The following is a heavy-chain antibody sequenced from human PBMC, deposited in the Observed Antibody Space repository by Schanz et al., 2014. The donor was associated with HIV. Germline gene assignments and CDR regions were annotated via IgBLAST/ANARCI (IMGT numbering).Heavy chain of an antibody. D-gene: IGHD2-15*01. V-gene: IGHV1-2*02. Sequence: QVQLVQSGAEVKKPGASVKVSCKASGYTFTGYYMHWVRQAPGQGLEWMGWINPNRGGTNYAQKFKGRVTMTRDTSISTAYMELSRLRSDDTAVYYCARGRSGYCSGGSCPYGRYYFDYWGQGTLVTVSS. CDR1: GYTFTGYY. CDR3: ARGRSGYCSGGSCPYGRYYFDY. CDR2: INPNRGGT. J-gene: IGHJ4*02.